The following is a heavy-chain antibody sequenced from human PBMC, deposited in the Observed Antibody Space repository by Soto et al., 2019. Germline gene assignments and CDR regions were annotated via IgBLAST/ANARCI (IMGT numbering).Heavy chain of an antibody. CDR2: IKSKTDGGTT. D-gene: IGHD3-9*01. CDR1: GFTFSNAW. J-gene: IGHJ4*02. V-gene: IGHV3-15*07. CDR3: TTADDWLPPDYFDY. Sequence: PGGSLRLSCAASGFTFSNAWMNWVRQAPGKGLEWVGRIKSKTDGGTTDYAAPVKGRFTISRDDSKNTLYLQMNSLKTEDTVVYYCTTADDWLPPDYFDYWGQGTLVTVSS.